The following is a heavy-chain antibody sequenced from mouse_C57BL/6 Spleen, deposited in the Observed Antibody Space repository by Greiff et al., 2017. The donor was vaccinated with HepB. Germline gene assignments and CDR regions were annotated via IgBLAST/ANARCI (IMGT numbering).Heavy chain of an antibody. J-gene: IGHJ2*01. V-gene: IGHV1-18*01. CDR2: INPNNGGT. CDR3: ARAWFDY. CDR1: GYTFTDYN. Sequence: EVQLHESGPELVKPGASVKIPCKASGYTFTDYNMDWVKQSHGKSLEWIGDINPNNGGTIYNQKFKGKATLTVDKSSSTAYMELRSLTSEDTAVYDCARAWFDYWGQGTTLTVSS.